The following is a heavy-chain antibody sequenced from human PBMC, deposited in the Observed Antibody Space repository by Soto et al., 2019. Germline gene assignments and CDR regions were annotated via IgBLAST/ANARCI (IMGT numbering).Heavy chain of an antibody. J-gene: IGHJ6*02. CDR2: ISYDGSNK. D-gene: IGHD3-16*01. Sequence: QVQLVESGGGVVQPGRSLRLSCAASGFTFSSYGMHWVRQAPGKGLEWVAYISYDGSNKYYADSVKGRFTISRDNSKNSLFLQMNTLRPEDTAVYYCAKDHAAAIYTYDYSSYGMDVWGQGTTVTVSS. CDR1: GFTFSSYG. V-gene: IGHV3-30*18. CDR3: AKDHAAAIYTYDYSSYGMDV.